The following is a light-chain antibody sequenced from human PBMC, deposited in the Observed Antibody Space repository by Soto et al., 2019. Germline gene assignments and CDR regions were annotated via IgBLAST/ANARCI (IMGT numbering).Light chain of an antibody. Sequence: EIVLTQSPAPLSLSPGERATLSCRASQSVSSYLAWYQQKPAQVPRLLIYDASSRATGIPVRFSGSGSGTDFTLTISSLEPEDFAVYYCQQRSNTFGQGTRLDIK. V-gene: IGKV3-11*01. J-gene: IGKJ5*01. CDR1: QSVSSY. CDR3: QQRSNT. CDR2: DAS.